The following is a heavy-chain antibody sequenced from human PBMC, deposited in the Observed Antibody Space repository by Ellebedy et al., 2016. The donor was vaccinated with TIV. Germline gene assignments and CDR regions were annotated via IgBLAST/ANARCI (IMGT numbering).Heavy chain of an antibody. CDR3: ARGDRPKRWSKHFDY. J-gene: IGHJ4*02. V-gene: IGHV1-18*04. D-gene: IGHD5-24*01. Sequence: AASVKVSCKASGFTFNSHGLAWVRQAPGLGLEWMGWINAYDGITNYSEKFQGRVTMTTDTLTSTAYMDLRDLTSDDPAIYYCARGDRPKRWSKHFDYWGQGTVVTVTS. CDR1: GFTFNSHG. CDR2: INAYDGIT.